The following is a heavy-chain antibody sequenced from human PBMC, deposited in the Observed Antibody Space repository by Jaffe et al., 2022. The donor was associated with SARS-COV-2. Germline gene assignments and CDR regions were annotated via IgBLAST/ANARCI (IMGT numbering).Heavy chain of an antibody. Sequence: EVQLVESGGGLVKPGGSLRLSCAASGFTFSNAWMSWVRQAPGKGLEWVGRIKSKTDGGTTDYAAPVKGRFTISRDDSKNTLYLQMNSLKTEDTAVYYCTTGLGVVVAATRRGGLFDYWGQGTLVTVSS. CDR3: TTGLGVVVAATRRGGLFDY. V-gene: IGHV3-15*01. CDR2: IKSKTDGGTT. J-gene: IGHJ4*02. D-gene: IGHD2-15*01. CDR1: GFTFSNAW.